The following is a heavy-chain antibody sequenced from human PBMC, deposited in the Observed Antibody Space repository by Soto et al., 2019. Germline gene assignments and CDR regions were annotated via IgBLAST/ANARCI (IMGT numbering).Heavy chain of an antibody. CDR1: GGSISSYY. Sequence: SETLSLTCTVSGGSISSYYWSWIRQPAGKGLEWIGRIYTSGSTNYNPSLKSRVTMSVDTSKNQFSLKLSSVTAADTAVYYCAKDLYGSGSYYGMDVWGQGTTVTGSS. V-gene: IGHV4-4*07. CDR3: AKDLYGSGSYYGMDV. CDR2: IYTSGST. D-gene: IGHD3-10*01. J-gene: IGHJ6*02.